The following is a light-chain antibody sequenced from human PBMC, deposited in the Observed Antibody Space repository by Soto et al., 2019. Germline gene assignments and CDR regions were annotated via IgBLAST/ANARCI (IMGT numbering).Light chain of an antibody. CDR1: QGIRED. J-gene: IGKJ4*01. Sequence: AIQMTQSPSSLSASVGDRVTITCRASQGIREDLGWYQVKPGKAPKLLIYTASNLQSGVPSRFSGSGSGTXXXXXINSXXXXXXXXXYCLQEYNYPLTFGGGTKVEIK. V-gene: IGKV1-6*01. CDR2: TAS. CDR3: LQEYNYPLT.